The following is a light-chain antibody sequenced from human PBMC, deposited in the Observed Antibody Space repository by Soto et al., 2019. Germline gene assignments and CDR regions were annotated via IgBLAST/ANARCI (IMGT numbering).Light chain of an antibody. CDR1: QSVSSSY. V-gene: IGKV3D-20*02. J-gene: IGKJ1*01. CDR2: GPS. Sequence: DIVLTQSPGTLSSSPGERATLSCRASQSVSSSYLAWYQQKPGQAPRLLIYGPSNRATGIPDRFSGSGSGTDFSLTISSLEPEDFAVYYCQQSSNWLWTFGQGTKVDIK. CDR3: QQSSNWLWT.